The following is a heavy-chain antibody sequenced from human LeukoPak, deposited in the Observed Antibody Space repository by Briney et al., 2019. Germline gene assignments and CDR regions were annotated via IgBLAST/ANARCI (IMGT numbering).Heavy chain of an antibody. CDR1: GFTFTSYS. Sequence: GGSPRLSCAASGFTFTSYSMNWVRQAPGKGLEWVSTISGGGGSTYYTDSVKGRFTISRDNSKNTLYLQVNSLRAEDTAVYYCAKGGKWDVTPFDYWGQGTLVTVSS. J-gene: IGHJ4*02. V-gene: IGHV3-23*01. CDR3: AKGGKWDVTPFDY. CDR2: ISGGGGST. D-gene: IGHD1-26*01.